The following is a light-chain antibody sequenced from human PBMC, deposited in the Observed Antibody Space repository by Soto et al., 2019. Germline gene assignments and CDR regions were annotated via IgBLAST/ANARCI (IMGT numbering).Light chain of an antibody. CDR1: TSVSSN. CDR3: QQYNNWPPWT. J-gene: IGKJ1*01. V-gene: IGKV3-15*01. CDR2: GAS. Sequence: EIVMTQSPAPLSVAPGERATLYCRASTSVSSNFARYPQKPGQAPRLLIYGASTMATGIPARFSGSGSGTEFTLTISSLQTEDFAVYYCQQYNNWPPWTFGEGTEVEIK.